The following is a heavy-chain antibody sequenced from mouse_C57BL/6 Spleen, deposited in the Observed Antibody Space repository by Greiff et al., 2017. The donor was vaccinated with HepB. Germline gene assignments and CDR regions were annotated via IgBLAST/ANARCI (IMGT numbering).Heavy chain of an antibody. CDR2: IWSDGST. V-gene: IGHV2-6*03. CDR3: ARRGDYDSYAMDY. Sequence: QVQLKESGPGLVAPSQSLSITCTVSGFSLTSYGVHWVRQPPGKGLEWLVVIWSDGSTTYNSALKSRLSISKDNSKSQVFLKMNSLQTDDTAMYYCARRGDYDSYAMDYWGQGTSVTVSS. CDR1: GFSLTSYG. J-gene: IGHJ4*01. D-gene: IGHD2-4*01.